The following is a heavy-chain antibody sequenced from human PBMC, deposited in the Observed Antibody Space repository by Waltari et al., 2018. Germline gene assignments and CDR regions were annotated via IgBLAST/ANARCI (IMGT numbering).Heavy chain of an antibody. CDR3: ASGHCSSTSCYLYYYYGMDV. Sequence: QVQLQQWGAGLLKPSETLSLTCAVYGGSFSGYYWSWIRQPPGKGLEWIGEINHSGSTNYNPSLKSRVTISVDTSKNQFSLKLSSVTAADTAVYYCASGHCSSTSCYLYYYYGMDVWGQGTTVTVSS. CDR1: GGSFSGYY. CDR2: INHSGST. V-gene: IGHV4-34*01. J-gene: IGHJ6*02. D-gene: IGHD2-2*01.